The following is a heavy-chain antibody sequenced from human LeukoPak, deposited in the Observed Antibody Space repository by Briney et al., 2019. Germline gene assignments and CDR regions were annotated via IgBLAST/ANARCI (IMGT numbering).Heavy chain of an antibody. J-gene: IGHJ4*02. V-gene: IGHV3-21*01. CDR1: GFIFSDYT. Sequence: GGSLRLSCSASGFIFSDYTITWVRQAPGKGLEWVSSISSRNTYLSYADSLKGRVTVSRDNAKNSLYLQMNSLRAEDTAVYYCARDYYYDSSGYLPPHFDYWSQGTLVTVSS. CDR2: ISSRNTYL. D-gene: IGHD3-22*01. CDR3: ARDYYYDSSGYLPPHFDY.